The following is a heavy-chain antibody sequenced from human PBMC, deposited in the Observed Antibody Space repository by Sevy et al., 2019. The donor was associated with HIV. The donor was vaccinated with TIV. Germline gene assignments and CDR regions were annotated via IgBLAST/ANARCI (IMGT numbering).Heavy chain of an antibody. Sequence: GGSLRLSCAASGFTVSSNYMSWVRQAPGKGLEWVSRINSDGSSTSYADSVKGRFTISRDNAKNTLYLQMNSLRAEDTAVYYCARSKYYYYGMDVWGQGTTVTVSS. CDR1: GFTVSSNY. V-gene: IGHV3-74*01. J-gene: IGHJ6*02. CDR2: INSDGSST. CDR3: ARSKYYYYGMDV.